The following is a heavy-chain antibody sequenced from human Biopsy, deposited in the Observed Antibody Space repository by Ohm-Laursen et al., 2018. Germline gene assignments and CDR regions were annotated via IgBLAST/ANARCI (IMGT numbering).Heavy chain of an antibody. Sequence: SLRLSCTASGFSFSNYGIHWVRQAPGKGLEWVALISHGGNDEYYADSVEGRFTISRDNSKNTVLLQLNSLRVEDTAVYYCARDSSRRAREGGMDVWGQGTTVTVSS. V-gene: IGHV3-30*03. CDR2: ISHGGNDE. CDR3: ARDSSRRAREGGMDV. D-gene: IGHD6-6*01. J-gene: IGHJ6*02. CDR1: GFSFSNYG.